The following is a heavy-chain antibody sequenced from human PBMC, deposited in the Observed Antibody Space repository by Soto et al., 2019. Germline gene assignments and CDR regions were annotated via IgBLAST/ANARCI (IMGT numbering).Heavy chain of an antibody. J-gene: IGHJ5*02. CDR1: GFTFSDYA. CDR3: ARRGHGSGWNWFDT. CDR2: ISSTGSDI. D-gene: IGHD6-19*01. V-gene: IGHV3-30-3*01. Sequence: GGSLRLSCATFGFTFSDYAMHWVRQAPGKGPEWVATISSTGSDIFYSDSVEGRFTISRDNSWNTLYLHMNSLRPDDTALYYCARRGHGSGWNWFDTWGQGTLVTVSS.